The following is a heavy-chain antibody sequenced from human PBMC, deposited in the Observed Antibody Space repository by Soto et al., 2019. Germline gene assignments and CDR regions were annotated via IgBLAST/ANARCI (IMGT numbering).Heavy chain of an antibody. CDR1: GYTFTSYY. CDR2: INPGGGST. Sequence: QVQLVQSGAEVKKPGASVKVSCKASGYTFTSYYMHWVRQAPGQGLEWMGIINPGGGSTSYAQKFQGRVTMTRDTSTSTVYMELSSLRSEDTAMYYCARDRGYYYDTSGGWFDPWGQGTLVTVSS. D-gene: IGHD3-22*01. J-gene: IGHJ5*02. V-gene: IGHV1-46*01. CDR3: ARDRGYYYDTSGGWFDP.